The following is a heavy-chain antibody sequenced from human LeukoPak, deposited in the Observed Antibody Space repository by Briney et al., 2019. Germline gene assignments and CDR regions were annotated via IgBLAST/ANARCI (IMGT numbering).Heavy chain of an antibody. CDR3: AKPQSRDLPHFDY. CDR1: GFTFSDYY. D-gene: IGHD3-3*01. V-gene: IGHV3-11*01. J-gene: IGHJ4*02. Sequence: GGPLRLSCAASGFTFSDYYMSWIRQAPGKGLEWVSYISSSGSTIYYAHSVKGRFTISRDNAKNSLYLQMNSLRAEDTAVYYCAKPQSRDLPHFDYWGQGTLVTVSS. CDR2: ISSSGSTI.